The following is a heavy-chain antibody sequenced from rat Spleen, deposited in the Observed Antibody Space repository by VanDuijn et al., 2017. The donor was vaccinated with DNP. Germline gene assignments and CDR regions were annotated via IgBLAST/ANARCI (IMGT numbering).Heavy chain of an antibody. D-gene: IGHD5-1*01. CDR3: ARVQLGYYAMDA. J-gene: IGHJ4*01. V-gene: IGHV5S11*01. CDR1: GITFSNSG. Sequence: EVQLVESGGGLVQPGRSLKLSCAASGITFSNSGMHWIRQAPKKGLEWVASISTGGGNTYYRDSVKGRFTISRDNAKSTLYLQMDSLRSEETATYYCARVQLGYYAMDAWGQGTSVTVSS. CDR2: ISTGGGNT.